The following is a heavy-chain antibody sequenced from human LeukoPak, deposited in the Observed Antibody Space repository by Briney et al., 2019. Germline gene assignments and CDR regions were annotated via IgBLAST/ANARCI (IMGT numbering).Heavy chain of an antibody. V-gene: IGHV3-21*01. Sequence: GGSLRLSCAASGFTFSSYSMNWVRKAPGKGLEWVSSISSSSSYIYYADSVKGRFTISRDNAKNSLYLQMNSLRAEDTAVYYCARDLGYSGYSSSLDYWGQGTLVTVSS. CDR2: ISSSSSYI. J-gene: IGHJ4*02. CDR3: ARDLGYSGYSSSLDY. CDR1: GFTFSSYS. D-gene: IGHD5-12*01.